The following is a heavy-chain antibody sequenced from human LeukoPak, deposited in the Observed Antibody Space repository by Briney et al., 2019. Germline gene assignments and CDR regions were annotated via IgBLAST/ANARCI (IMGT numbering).Heavy chain of an antibody. D-gene: IGHD5-24*01. CDR3: ALETPARDGYDY. CDR2: IYSGRRT. CDR1: GFTVSSNY. J-gene: IGHJ4*02. Sequence: GGSLRLSCVASGFTVSSNYMSWVRQAPGKGLEWVSIIYSGRRTYYADSVKGRFTISRDNSKNTLYLQMNRSTAAATAAYCYALETPARDGYDYWGQGTLVTVSS. V-gene: IGHV3-53*01.